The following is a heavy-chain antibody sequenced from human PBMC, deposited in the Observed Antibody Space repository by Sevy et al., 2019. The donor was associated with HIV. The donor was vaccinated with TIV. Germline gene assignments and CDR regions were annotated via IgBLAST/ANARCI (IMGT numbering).Heavy chain of an antibody. CDR1: GYTFTNYR. CDR3: ARAYCSGGSCYSPAY. D-gene: IGHD2-15*01. CDR2: ISAHNGDR. J-gene: IGHJ4*02. Sequence: ASVKVSCKDSGYTFTNYRVSWVRQAPGQGLEWMGWISAHNGDRHYAQKFQGRVTMSTDTPTSTAYMDLRSLRSDDTAVYYCARAYCSGGSCYSPAYWGQGTLVTVSS. V-gene: IGHV1-18*01.